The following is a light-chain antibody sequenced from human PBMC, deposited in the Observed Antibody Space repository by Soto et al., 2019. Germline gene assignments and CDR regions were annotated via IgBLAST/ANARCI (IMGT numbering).Light chain of an antibody. J-gene: IGLJ2*01. CDR3: CSSAGSYTVV. CDR2: DVT. CDR1: SRDVGGYNY. Sequence: QSALTQPRSVSGSPGQSVTISCTGTSRDVGGYNYVSWYQQHPGKAPKLMIYDVTQRPSGVPDRFSGSKSGNTASLTISGLQAEDEADYYCCSSAGSYTVVFGGGTKLTVL. V-gene: IGLV2-11*01.